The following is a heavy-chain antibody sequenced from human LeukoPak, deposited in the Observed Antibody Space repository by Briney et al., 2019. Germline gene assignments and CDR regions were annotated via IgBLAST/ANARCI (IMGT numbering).Heavy chain of an antibody. Sequence: SETLSLTCAVYGGSFSGYYWSWIRQPPGKGLEWIGEINHSGSTNYNPSLKSRVTISVDTSKNQFSLKLSSVTAADTAVYYCARDYYGSGSYWGQGTLVTVPS. CDR1: GGSFSGYY. V-gene: IGHV4-34*01. CDR3: ARDYYGSGSY. CDR2: INHSGST. D-gene: IGHD3-10*01. J-gene: IGHJ4*02.